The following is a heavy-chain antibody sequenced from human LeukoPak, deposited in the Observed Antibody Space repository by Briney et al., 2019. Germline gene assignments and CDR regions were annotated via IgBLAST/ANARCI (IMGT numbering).Heavy chain of an antibody. CDR2: IYHSGST. J-gene: IGHJ4*02. CDR3: ARSGWPFDY. Sequence: SETLSLTCTVSGYSIISDYFWGWIRQPPGKGLEWIGTIYHSGSTYYSPSLKSRVTVSVDTSKNEFSLKLSSVTAADTAVYYCARSGWPFDYWGQGTLVTVSS. CDR1: GYSIISDYF. D-gene: IGHD6-19*01. V-gene: IGHV4-38-2*02.